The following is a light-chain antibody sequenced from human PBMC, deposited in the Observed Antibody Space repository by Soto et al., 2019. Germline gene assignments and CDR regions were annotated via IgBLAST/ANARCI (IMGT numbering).Light chain of an antibody. Sequence: EVVFTQSPGTLSLSPVEGATLSCRASQIVTGDYLAWYQQKPGQAPRLLMYDASTRATGIPDRFSGSGSGTDFTLIISRLEPEDFAVYYCQQYGDSLLTFGQGTKVDI. V-gene: IGKV3-20*01. CDR1: QIVTGDY. CDR2: DAS. CDR3: QQYGDSLLT. J-gene: IGKJ1*01.